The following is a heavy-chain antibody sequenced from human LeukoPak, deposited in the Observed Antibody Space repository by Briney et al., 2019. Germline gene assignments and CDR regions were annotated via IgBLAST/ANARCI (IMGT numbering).Heavy chain of an antibody. D-gene: IGHD1-7*01. J-gene: IGHJ6*03. CDR1: VFTLSCEP. CDR2: IWSNGGST. CDR3: ARSNWNYGGYYYYYMDV. V-gene: IGHV3-64*01. Sequence: GGSLLRSCSTPVFTLSCEPIPSVRRAATGILFYYSSIWSNGGSTYYANSVKGRFTISRDNSKNTLYLQMGSLRAEDMAVYYCARSNWNYGGYYYYYMDVWGKGTTVTVSS.